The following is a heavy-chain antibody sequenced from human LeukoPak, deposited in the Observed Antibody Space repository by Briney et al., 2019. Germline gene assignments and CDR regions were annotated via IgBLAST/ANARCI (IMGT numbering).Heavy chain of an antibody. V-gene: IGHV1-46*01. CDR3: ARIRDGYNDAYDL. CDR1: GGTFSSYA. J-gene: IGHJ3*01. CDR2: INPDGGNT. D-gene: IGHD5-24*01. Sequence: ASVKVSCKASGGTFSSYAISWVRQAPGQVLEWMGLINPDGGNTNYAQNFQGRVTLTRDTSTSTVYMELSSLRSEDTAIYYCARIRDGYNDAYDLWGQGTVVTVSS.